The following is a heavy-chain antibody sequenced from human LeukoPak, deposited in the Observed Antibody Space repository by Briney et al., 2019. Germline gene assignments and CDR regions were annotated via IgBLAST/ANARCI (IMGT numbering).Heavy chain of an antibody. J-gene: IGHJ4*02. Sequence: GGSLRLSCAASGFTVSSNYMSWVRQAPGKGLEWVSVIYTSDSAYYADSVKGRFTISRDNSKNTLYLQMNSLRAEDTAVYYCATSSGWRTFDYWGQGTLVTVSS. V-gene: IGHV3-53*01. CDR2: IYTSDSA. CDR3: ATSSGWRTFDY. D-gene: IGHD6-19*01. CDR1: GFTVSSNY.